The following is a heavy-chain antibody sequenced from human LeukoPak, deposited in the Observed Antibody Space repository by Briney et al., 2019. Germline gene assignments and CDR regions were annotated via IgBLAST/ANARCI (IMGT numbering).Heavy chain of an antibody. J-gene: IGHJ4*02. V-gene: IGHV3-48*02. CDR3: ATDIRYAFDY. D-gene: IGHD3-9*01. CDR1: GFTFSIYS. CDR2: IRTTAEGAKYA. Sequence: GGSLRLSCAASGFTFSIYSMNWVRQAPGKGLEWISNIRTTAEGAKYAYYADSVKGRVTISRDDGKNTLYLHMNSLRDDDTAVYYCATDIRYAFDYWGQGILVTVSS.